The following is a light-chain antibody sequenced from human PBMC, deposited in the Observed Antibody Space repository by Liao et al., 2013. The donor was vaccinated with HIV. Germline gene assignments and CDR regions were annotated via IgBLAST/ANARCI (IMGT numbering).Light chain of an antibody. CDR2: QDT. CDR3: QVWDSSSHLV. V-gene: IGLV3-21*04. J-gene: IGLJ2*01. CDR1: DIRGKS. Sequence: SYELTQPPSVLVAPGKTARLTCGGDDIRGKSVHWYQQQPGQAPVLVIYQDTKRPSGIPERFSGSNSGNTATLTISGTQAMDEADYYCQVWDSSSHLVFGGGTKLTV.